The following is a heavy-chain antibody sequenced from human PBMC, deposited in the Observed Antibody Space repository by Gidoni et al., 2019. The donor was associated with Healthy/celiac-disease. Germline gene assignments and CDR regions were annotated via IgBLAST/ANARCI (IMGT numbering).Heavy chain of an antibody. J-gene: IGHJ4*02. D-gene: IGHD2-2*02. Sequence: QVQLVESGGGVVQPGRSLRLSCAASGFTFSSYGMHWVRQAPGKGLGWVAVISYDGSNKYYADSVKGRFTISRDNSKNTLYLQMNSLRAEDTAVYYCARDLMGYCSSTSCYKGGIFDYWGQGTLVTVSS. CDR1: GFTFSSYG. CDR3: ARDLMGYCSSTSCYKGGIFDY. CDR2: ISYDGSNK. V-gene: IGHV3-30*03.